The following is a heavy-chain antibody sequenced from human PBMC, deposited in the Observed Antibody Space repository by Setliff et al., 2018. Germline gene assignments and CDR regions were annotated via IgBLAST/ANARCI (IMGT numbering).Heavy chain of an antibody. V-gene: IGHV3-53*01. CDR2: IYNSDSI. D-gene: IGHD3-10*01. J-gene: IGHJ5*01. CDR1: GFIVSDKH. Sequence: GGSLRLSCAASGFIVSDKHMTWLRQAPGRGLEWVSVIYNSDSIYYADSVKGRFTISRDKSKNTLYLHLSSLRAEDTATYYCARDRGGTNPWFDFWGQGTLVTVSS. CDR3: ARDRGGTNPWFDF.